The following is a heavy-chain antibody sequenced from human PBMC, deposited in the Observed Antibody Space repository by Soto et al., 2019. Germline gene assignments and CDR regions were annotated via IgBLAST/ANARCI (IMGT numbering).Heavy chain of an antibody. CDR1: GYTFTSYA. CDR3: ARVTHSLFYYYGMDV. D-gene: IGHD5-18*01. J-gene: IGHJ6*02. CDR2: INAGNGNT. Sequence: ASVKVSCKASGYTFTSYAMHWVRQAPGQRLERMGWINAGNGNTKYSQKFQGRVTITRDTSASTAYMELSSLRSEDTAVYYCARVTHSLFYYYGMDVWGQGTTVTISS. V-gene: IGHV1-3*01.